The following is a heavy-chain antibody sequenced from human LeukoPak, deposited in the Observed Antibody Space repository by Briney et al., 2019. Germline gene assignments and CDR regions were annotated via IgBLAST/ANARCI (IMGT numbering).Heavy chain of an antibody. Sequence: PGGSLRLSCAASGFTFSSYGMHWVRQAPGKGLEWVAVISYDGSNKYYADSVKGRFTISRDNSKNTLYLQMNSLRAEDTAVYYCAKTYYDYVWGSYRYTLFFDYWGQGTLVTVSS. D-gene: IGHD3-16*02. CDR1: GFTFSSYG. J-gene: IGHJ4*02. CDR3: AKTYYDYVWGSYRYTLFFDY. V-gene: IGHV3-30*18. CDR2: ISYDGSNK.